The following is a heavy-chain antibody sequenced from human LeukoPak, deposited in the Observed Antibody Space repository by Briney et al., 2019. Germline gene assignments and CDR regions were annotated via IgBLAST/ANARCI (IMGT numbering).Heavy chain of an antibody. V-gene: IGHV1-46*01. CDR2: INPSGGST. CDR1: GSTFTSYY. CDR3: ARDPIVVVPAAMTTYYYYGMDV. Sequence: ASVKVSCKASGSTFTSYYMHWVRQAPGQGLEWMGIINPSGGSTSYAQKFQGRVTMTRDTSTSTVYMELSSLRSEDTAVYYCARDPIVVVPAAMTTYYYYGMDVWGQGTTVTVSS. D-gene: IGHD2-2*01. J-gene: IGHJ6*02.